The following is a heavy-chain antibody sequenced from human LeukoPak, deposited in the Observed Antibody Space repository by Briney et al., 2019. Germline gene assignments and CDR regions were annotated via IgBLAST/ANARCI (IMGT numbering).Heavy chain of an antibody. J-gene: IGHJ4*02. CDR3: ARGGSLWNFSN. CDR1: GGSISSSSYY. CDR2: IYYGGST. D-gene: IGHD2/OR15-2a*01. V-gene: IGHV4-39*07. Sequence: SETLSLSCTVSGGSISSSSYYWGWIRQPPGKGVEWIGSIYYGGSTYSNPSLKSRVTISVDTSKNQFSLKVSSVTAADTAVYYCARGGSLWNFSNWGQGTLVTVSS.